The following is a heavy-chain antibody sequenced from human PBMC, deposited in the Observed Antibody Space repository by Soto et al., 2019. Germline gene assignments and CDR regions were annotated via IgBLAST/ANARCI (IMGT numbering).Heavy chain of an antibody. D-gene: IGHD3-10*01. CDR1: GRSISSYY. V-gene: IGHV4-59*01. J-gene: IGHJ4*02. CDR2: IYYSGST. Sequence: PSETLSLTCTVSGRSISSYYWSWIRQPPGKGLEWIGYIYYSGSTNYNPSLKSRVTISVDTSKNQFSLKLSSVTAADTAVYYCARAVGYGSGRGFDYLGQGTLVTVSS. CDR3: ARAVGYGSGRGFDY.